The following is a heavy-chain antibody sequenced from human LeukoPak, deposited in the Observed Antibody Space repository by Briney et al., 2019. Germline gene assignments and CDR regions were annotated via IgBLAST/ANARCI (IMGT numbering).Heavy chain of an antibody. D-gene: IGHD5-18*01. CDR3: ARDSSGIQLRDV. Sequence: GGSLRFSGAAFGFTFSSYRLNWVGRAPGKGLEWVSYISSSSSTIYYADSGKGRFTISRDNAKNSLYLQMNSLRAEDTAVYYCARDSSGIQLRDVWGKGTTVTVSS. J-gene: IGHJ6*04. V-gene: IGHV3-48*04. CDR2: ISSSSSTI. CDR1: GFTFSSYR.